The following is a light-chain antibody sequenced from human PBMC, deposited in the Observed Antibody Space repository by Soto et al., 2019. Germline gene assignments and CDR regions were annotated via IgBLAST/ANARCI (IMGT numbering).Light chain of an antibody. CDR2: DVS. Sequence: QSALTQPASVSGSPGQSITISCTGTSSDVGGYNYVSWYQQHPGKAPKLMIYDVSNRPSGVSNSFSGSKSGNTASLTISGRQAEDEADYYCSSYTSSSTFVVFGGGTKVTFL. CDR1: SSDVGGYNY. V-gene: IGLV2-14*01. J-gene: IGLJ2*01. CDR3: SSYTSSSTFVV.